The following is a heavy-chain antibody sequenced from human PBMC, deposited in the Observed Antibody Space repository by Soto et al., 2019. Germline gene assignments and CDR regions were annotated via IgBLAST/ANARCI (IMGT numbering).Heavy chain of an antibody. CDR1: RFTFNNYG. CDR2: IWYDGSNQ. V-gene: IGHV3-33*01. Sequence: QVHLVESGGGVVQPGRSLRLSCAASRFTFNNYGMHWVRQAPGKGLEWVAVIWYDGSNQYYADSVKGRFTISRDNSKKTRYLQMNSLRVEDTAVYYCVRDGFGFDYWGQGTLVTVSA. CDR3: VRDGFGFDY. D-gene: IGHD3-16*01. J-gene: IGHJ4*02.